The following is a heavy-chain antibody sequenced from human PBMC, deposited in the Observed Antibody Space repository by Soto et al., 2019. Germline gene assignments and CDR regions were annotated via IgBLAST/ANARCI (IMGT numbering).Heavy chain of an antibody. CDR3: ERAPPAIVGSPSCYDY. D-gene: IGHD2-2*01. CDR1: GGTLSSYA. J-gene: IGHJ4*02. Sequence: SVKVSCKASGGTLSSYAISWVRQAPGQGLEWRGGIIPIFGTANYAQKFQGRVTITADKSTSTAYMELSSLRSEDTAVYYCERAPPAIVGSPSCYDYWGQGTMGTVSS. CDR2: IIPIFGTA. V-gene: IGHV1-69*06.